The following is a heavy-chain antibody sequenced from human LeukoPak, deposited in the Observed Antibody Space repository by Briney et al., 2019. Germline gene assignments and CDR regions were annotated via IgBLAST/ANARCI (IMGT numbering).Heavy chain of an antibody. CDR1: GYTFTGYY. V-gene: IGHV1-2*02. CDR2: INPNSGGT. J-gene: IGHJ4*02. CDR3: ARDSLGFLEWLYDY. Sequence: ASVKVSCKASGYTFTGYYMHWVRQAPGQGLEWMGWINPNSGGTNYAQKFQGRVTMTRDTSISTAYMELSRLRSDDTAVYYCARDSLGFLEWLYDYWGQGTLVTVSS. D-gene: IGHD3-3*01.